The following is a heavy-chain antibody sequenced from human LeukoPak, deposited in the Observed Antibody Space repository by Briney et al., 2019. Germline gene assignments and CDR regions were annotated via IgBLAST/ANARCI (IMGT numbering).Heavy chain of an antibody. Sequence: SETLSLTCTVSGGSISSYYWSWIRQPPGKGLEWIGYIYYSGSTNYNPSLKSRVTISVDTSKNQFSLKLSSVTAADTAVYYCARDPEATVTSGRSRRGYYGMDVWGQGTTVTGSS. CDR3: ARDPEATVTSGRSRRGYYGMDV. CDR2: IYYSGST. V-gene: IGHV4-59*01. D-gene: IGHD4-17*01. CDR1: GGSISSYY. J-gene: IGHJ6*02.